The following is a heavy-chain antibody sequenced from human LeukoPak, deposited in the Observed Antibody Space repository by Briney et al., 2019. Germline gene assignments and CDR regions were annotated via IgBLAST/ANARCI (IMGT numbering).Heavy chain of an antibody. Sequence: GASVKVSCKASAYTLTRYGISWVRQAPGQGLEWMGWLSTDNGDTNYAQKFQGRVTMTTDTSTTTAHMELRSLTSDDTAIYYCARHGGIGPKRDYFDYWGPGTLVTVSS. CDR1: AYTLTRYG. D-gene: IGHD3-16*01. CDR2: LSTDNGDT. J-gene: IGHJ4*02. V-gene: IGHV1-18*01. CDR3: ARHGGIGPKRDYFDY.